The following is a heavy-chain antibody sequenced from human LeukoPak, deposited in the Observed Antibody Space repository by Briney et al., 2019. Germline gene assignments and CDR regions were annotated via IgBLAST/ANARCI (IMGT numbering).Heavy chain of an antibody. CDR1: GFTFNNYA. CDR3: AKDRGTPHRTPLVTPFDY. J-gene: IGHJ4*02. V-gene: IGHV3-23*01. CDR2: ISGSGGST. Sequence: GGSLRLSCAASGFTFNNYAMSWVRQAPGKGLEWVSTISGSGGSTFYADSVKGRFTISRDNSKNTVYIQMNSLRVEDTAVFYCAKDRGTPHRTPLVTPFDYWGQGTLVAVSS. D-gene: IGHD5-18*01.